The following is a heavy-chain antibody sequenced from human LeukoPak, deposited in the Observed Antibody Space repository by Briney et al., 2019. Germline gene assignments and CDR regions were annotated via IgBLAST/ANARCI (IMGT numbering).Heavy chain of an antibody. CDR3: ARESDSSGYCFDP. CDR1: GGSISSYY. D-gene: IGHD3-22*01. Sequence: SETLSLTCTVSGGSISSYYWSWIRQPLGKGLEWIGYIYYSGSTNYNPSLKSRVTISVDTSKYQFSLKLSSVTAADTAVYYCARESDSSGYCFDPWGQGTLVTVSS. J-gene: IGHJ5*02. V-gene: IGHV4-59*01. CDR2: IYYSGST.